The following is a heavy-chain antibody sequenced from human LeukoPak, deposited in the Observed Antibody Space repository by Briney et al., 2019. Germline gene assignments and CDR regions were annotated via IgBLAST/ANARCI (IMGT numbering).Heavy chain of an antibody. Sequence: GGSLRLACAASGFTLSSYSMNWVRQAPGKGLEWVSSISGNSIYIYYADAVKGRFTISRDNTNNSLYLQMNSLSAEDTGVYFCARGYDFWSGDYPSGWGQGTMVTVFS. CDR2: ISGNSIYI. CDR1: GFTLSSYS. D-gene: IGHD3-3*01. J-gene: IGHJ3*01. V-gene: IGHV3-21*04. CDR3: ARGYDFWSGDYPSG.